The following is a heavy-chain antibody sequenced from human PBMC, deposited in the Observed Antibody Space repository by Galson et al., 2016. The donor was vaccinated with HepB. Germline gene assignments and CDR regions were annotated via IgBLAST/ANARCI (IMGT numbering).Heavy chain of an antibody. CDR3: VSGYTIGG. V-gene: IGHV3-7*01. D-gene: IGHD3-16*01. CDR1: GFVFSDFY. CDR2: VDRGGSGK. Sequence: SLRLSCAASGFVFSDFYLAWVRQVPGKGLEWVASVDRGGSGKYYVDSAKGRFTIFRDNAQNSVFLQMSSLRVEDTALYYCVSGYTIGGWGQGTMVTVSS. J-gene: IGHJ3*01.